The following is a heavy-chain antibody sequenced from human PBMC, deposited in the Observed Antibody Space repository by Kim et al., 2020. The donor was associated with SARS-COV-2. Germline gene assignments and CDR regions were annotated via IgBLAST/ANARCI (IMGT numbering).Heavy chain of an antibody. CDR3: ARGDGYSYGTHDY. Sequence: YNPSLKSRVTISVDTSKNQFSLKLSSVTAADTAVYYCARGDGYSYGTHDYWGQGTLVTVSS. D-gene: IGHD5-18*01. J-gene: IGHJ4*02. V-gene: IGHV4-59*09.